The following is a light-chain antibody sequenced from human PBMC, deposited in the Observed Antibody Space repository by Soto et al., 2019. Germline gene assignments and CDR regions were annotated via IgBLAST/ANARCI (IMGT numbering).Light chain of an antibody. CDR2: ANN. V-gene: IGLV1-40*01. Sequence: QSALRQPPSVSGAPGQGVSISCTGSSSNIGAGYDVHWYQHLPGTAPKLLIYANNNRPSGVPDRFSGSKSGTSASLAITGLQAEDEADYYCQSYDSSRSPLYVFGTGTKVTV. CDR3: QSYDSSRSPLYV. J-gene: IGLJ1*01. CDR1: SSNIGAGYD.